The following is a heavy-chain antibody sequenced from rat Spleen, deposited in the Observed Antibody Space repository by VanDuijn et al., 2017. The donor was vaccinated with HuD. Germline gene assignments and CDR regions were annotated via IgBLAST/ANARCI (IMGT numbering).Heavy chain of an antibody. CDR2: MWSGGST. CDR3: TRVDGYYHDGDY. Sequence: VQLKESGPGLVQPSQTLSLTCTVSGFSLTDYSVHWVRQPPGKGLEWMGVMWSGGSTAYNSALKSRLSINRDTSKSHVFLKMNSLQTEDTDNYYCTRVDGYYHDGDYWGQGVKVTVSS. V-gene: IGHV2S63*01. CDR1: GFSLTDYS. J-gene: IGHJ2*01. D-gene: IGHD1-12*03.